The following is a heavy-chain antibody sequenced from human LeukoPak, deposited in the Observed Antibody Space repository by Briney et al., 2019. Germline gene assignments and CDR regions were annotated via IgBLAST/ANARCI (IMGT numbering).Heavy chain of an antibody. CDR3: AKWRAPTNDYGHGLHI. J-gene: IGHJ3*02. CDR2: ISGNGGST. V-gene: IGHV3-23*01. CDR1: GFTFSSYA. D-gene: IGHD4-17*01. Sequence: GGSLRLSCAASGFTFSSYAMTWVRQAPGRGLEWVSIISGNGGSTYYADSVKGRSTISRDNSRNTLYLHLNSLRAEDTAVYHCAKWRAPTNDYGHGLHIWGQGTMVTVSS.